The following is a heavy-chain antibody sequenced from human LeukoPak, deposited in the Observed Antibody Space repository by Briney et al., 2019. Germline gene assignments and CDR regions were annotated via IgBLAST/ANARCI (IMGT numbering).Heavy chain of an antibody. V-gene: IGHV1-18*04. Sequence: ASVKVSCKASGYTFTSYVISGVRQAPGQGLEWVGWISAYNGNTNYAQKLQGRVTMTTDTSTSTAYMELRSLRSDDTAVYYCARGARYSSPVDYWGQGTLVTVSS. CDR3: ARGARYSSPVDY. J-gene: IGHJ4*02. CDR1: GYTFTSYV. CDR2: ISAYNGNT. D-gene: IGHD6-13*01.